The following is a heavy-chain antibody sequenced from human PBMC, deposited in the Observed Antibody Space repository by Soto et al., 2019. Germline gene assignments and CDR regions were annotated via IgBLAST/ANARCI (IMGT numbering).Heavy chain of an antibody. J-gene: IGHJ3*02. CDR2: IYYSGST. CDR1: GGFVSSGNYY. V-gene: IGHV4-61*01. CDR3: ARLGEAFDI. Sequence: SETLSLTCAVYGGFVSSGNYYWSWIRQPPGKGLEWIGDIYYSGSTNFNPSLKSRVTISVDTSKNQFSLKLSSVTAADTAVYYCARLGEAFDIWGQGTMVTVSS.